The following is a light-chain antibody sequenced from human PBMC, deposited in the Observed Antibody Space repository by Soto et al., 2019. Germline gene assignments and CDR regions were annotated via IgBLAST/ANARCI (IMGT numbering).Light chain of an antibody. Sequence: EIVLTQSPGTLSLSPGEKATLSCRASQSVSSSFLAWYQQKPGQAPRLLIYGSSSRATGIPDRFSGSGSGTHFTLTISRLEPEDFAVYYCRQYDSSPWTFGQGTKVEIK. CDR1: QSVSSSF. V-gene: IGKV3-20*01. CDR3: RQYDSSPWT. J-gene: IGKJ1*01. CDR2: GSS.